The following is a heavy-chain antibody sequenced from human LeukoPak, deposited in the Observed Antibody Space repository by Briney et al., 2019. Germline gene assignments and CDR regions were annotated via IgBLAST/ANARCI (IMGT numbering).Heavy chain of an antibody. V-gene: IGHV4-4*07. CDR3: ARYTSYYGSGSYLAWFDP. CDR2: IDTSGST. D-gene: IGHD3-10*01. CDR1: GGSISGYY. Sequence: PSETLSLTCTVSGGSISGYYWSWIRQPAGKGLEWIGRIDTSGSTNYNPSLKRRVTISADTSRNQFSLKVISVTAADTAVYYCARYTSYYGSGSYLAWFDPWGQGTLVTVSS. J-gene: IGHJ5*02.